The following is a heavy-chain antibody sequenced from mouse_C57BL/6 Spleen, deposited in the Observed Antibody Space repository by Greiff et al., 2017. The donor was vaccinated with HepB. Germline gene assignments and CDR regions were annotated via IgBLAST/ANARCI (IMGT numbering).Heavy chain of an antibody. Sequence: QVQLQQSGAELVRPGASVKLSCKASGYTFTDYYINWVKQRPGQGLEWIARIYPGSGNTYYNEKFKGKATLTAEKSSSTAYMQLSSLTSEDSAVYFCARRSNYVDFDYWGQGTTLTVSS. D-gene: IGHD2-5*01. CDR1: GYTFTDYY. V-gene: IGHV1-76*01. J-gene: IGHJ2*01. CDR3: ARRSNYVDFDY. CDR2: IYPGSGNT.